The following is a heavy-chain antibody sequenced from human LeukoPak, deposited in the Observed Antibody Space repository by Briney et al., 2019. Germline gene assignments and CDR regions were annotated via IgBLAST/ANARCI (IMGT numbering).Heavy chain of an antibody. CDR2: IYTSGSS. CDR3: ARCSSSRYANFDY. D-gene: IGHD6-13*01. CDR1: GGFSSSYY. Sequence: SETLSLTCSVSGGFSSSYYWSWIRQPPGKGLEWLGYIYTSGSSSYNPSLKSRVTISVDTSKKRFSQNLTSVTAADTAVYYCARCSSSRYANFDYWGQGTLVTVSS. V-gene: IGHV4-4*09. J-gene: IGHJ4*02.